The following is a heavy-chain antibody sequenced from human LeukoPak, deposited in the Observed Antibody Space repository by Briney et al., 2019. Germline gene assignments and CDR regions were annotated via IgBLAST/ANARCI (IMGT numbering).Heavy chain of an antibody. D-gene: IGHD6-19*01. CDR2: ISAYNGNT. V-gene: IGHV1-18*01. CDR3: ARASGHYSSGWYGSWYYFDY. J-gene: IGHJ4*02. CDR1: GYTFTSYG. Sequence: GASVKVSCKASGYTFTSYGISWVRQAPGQGLEWMGWISAYNGNTNYAQKLQGRVTMTTDTSTSTAYMELRSLRSDDTAVYYCARASGHYSSGWYGSWYYFDYWGQGTLVTVSS.